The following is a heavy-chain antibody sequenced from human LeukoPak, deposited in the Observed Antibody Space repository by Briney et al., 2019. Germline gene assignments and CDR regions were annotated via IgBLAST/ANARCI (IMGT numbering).Heavy chain of an antibody. Sequence: SVKVSCKASGGTFSSYAISWVRQAPGQGLEWMGGIIPIFGTANYAQKFQGRVTMTTDTSTSTAYMELRSLRSDDTAVYYCARSLLWGAFDIWGQGTMVTVSS. V-gene: IGHV1-69*05. CDR2: IIPIFGTA. CDR1: GGTFSSYA. J-gene: IGHJ3*02. CDR3: ARSLLWGAFDI. D-gene: IGHD3-16*01.